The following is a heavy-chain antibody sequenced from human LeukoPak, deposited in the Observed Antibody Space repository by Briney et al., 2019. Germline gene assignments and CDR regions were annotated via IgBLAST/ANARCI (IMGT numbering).Heavy chain of an antibody. Sequence: PSETLSLTCAVYGGSFSGYYWSWIRQPPGKGLEWIGEINHSGSTNYNPSLKSRVTISVDTSKNQFSLKLSSVTAADTAVYYCARGPRDRHSFLEWLLRYFDYWGQGTLVTVSS. D-gene: IGHD3-3*01. CDR1: GGSFSGYY. CDR2: INHSGST. CDR3: ARGPRDRHSFLEWLLRYFDY. J-gene: IGHJ4*02. V-gene: IGHV4-34*01.